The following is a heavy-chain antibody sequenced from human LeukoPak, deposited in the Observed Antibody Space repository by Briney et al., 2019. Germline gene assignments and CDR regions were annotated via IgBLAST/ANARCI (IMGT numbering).Heavy chain of an antibody. D-gene: IGHD2-15*01. CDR3: ERDPSNRGGKYPYFDS. J-gene: IGHJ4*02. CDR1: GYTFTMHS. V-gene: IGHV1-18*04. CDR2: ISAYNGDT. Sequence: ASVKVSCKASGYTFTMHSIIWVRQAPGQGLEWMGWISAYNGDTKYAEKFQGRVTMTTDRSTRTAYMEMRSLRSDDTAVYFCERDPSNRGGKYPYFDSWGQGTLVTVSS.